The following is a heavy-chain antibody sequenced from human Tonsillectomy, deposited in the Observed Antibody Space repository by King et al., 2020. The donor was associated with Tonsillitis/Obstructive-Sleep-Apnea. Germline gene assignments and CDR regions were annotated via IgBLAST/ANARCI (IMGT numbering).Heavy chain of an antibody. CDR2: IKQDGSEK. D-gene: IGHD3-3*01. V-gene: IGHV3-7*01. CDR1: GFTFSSYW. Sequence: VQLVESGGGLVQPGGSLRLSCAASGFTFSSYWMSWVRPAPGKGLEWVANIKQDGSEKYYVDSVKGRFTISRDNAKNSLYLQMNSLRAEDTAVYYCARGPSTIFGVAAPFFDYWGQGTLVTVSS. CDR3: ARGPSTIFGVAAPFFDY. J-gene: IGHJ4*02.